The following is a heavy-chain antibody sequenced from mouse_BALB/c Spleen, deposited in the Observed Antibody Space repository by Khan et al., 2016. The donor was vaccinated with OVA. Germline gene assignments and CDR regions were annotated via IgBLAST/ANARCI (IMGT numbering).Heavy chain of an antibody. CDR1: GFTFSSYG. CDR2: INSNGGST. V-gene: IGHV5-6-3*01. Sequence: EVKLVESGGGLVQPGGSLKLSCAASGFTFSSYGMSWVRQTPDKRLELVATINSNGGSTYYPDSVKGRFTISRDNAKNTLYRQMSSLKSEDTAMYYCARMARTINWGQGTTLTVSS. J-gene: IGHJ2*01. CDR3: ARMARTIN.